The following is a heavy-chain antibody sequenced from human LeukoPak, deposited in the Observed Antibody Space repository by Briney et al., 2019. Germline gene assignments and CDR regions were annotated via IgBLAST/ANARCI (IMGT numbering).Heavy chain of an antibody. CDR2: ISGSGGST. CDR1: GFTFSSYA. D-gene: IGHD2-8*01. J-gene: IGHJ4*02. CDR3: ARDGGYASYDY. V-gene: IGHV3-23*01. Sequence: GSLRLSCAASGFTFSSYAMSWVRQAPGKGLEWVSAISGSGGSTYYADSVKGRFTISRDNAKNSLYLQMNSLRAEDTAVYYCARDGGYASYDYWGQGTLVTVSS.